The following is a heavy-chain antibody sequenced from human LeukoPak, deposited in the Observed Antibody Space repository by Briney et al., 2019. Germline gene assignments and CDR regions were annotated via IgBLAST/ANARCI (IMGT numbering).Heavy chain of an antibody. CDR2: IYWNDDK. J-gene: IGHJ5*02. CDR1: GFSLSTSGVG. Sequence: SGPTLVNPTQTLTLTCTFSGFSLSTSGVGVGWIRQPPGKALEWLALIYWNDDKRYSPSLKSRLTITKDTSKNQVVLTMTNMDPVDTATYYCAHSRPRDDTYYDFWSGSNYNWFDPWGQGTLVTVSS. D-gene: IGHD3-3*01. V-gene: IGHV2-5*01. CDR3: AHSRPRDDTYYDFWSGSNYNWFDP.